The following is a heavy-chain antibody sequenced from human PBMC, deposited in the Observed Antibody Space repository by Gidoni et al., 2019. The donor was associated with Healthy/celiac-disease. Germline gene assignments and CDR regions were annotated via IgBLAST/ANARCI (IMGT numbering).Heavy chain of an antibody. V-gene: IGHV4-39*07. CDR2: IYYSGST. J-gene: IGHJ5*02. CDR1: GGSISRSSHY. CDR3: AREVNWFDP. Sequence: QLQLQESGPGLVKPSETLSLTCTVSGGSISRSSHYWGWIRQSPGKGLEWIGSIYYSGSTYYNPSLKSRVTISVDTSKNQFSLKLSSVTAADTAVYYCAREVNWFDPWGQGTLVTVSS.